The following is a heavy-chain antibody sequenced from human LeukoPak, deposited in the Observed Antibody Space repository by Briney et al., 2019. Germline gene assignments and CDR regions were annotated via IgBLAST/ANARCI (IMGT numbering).Heavy chain of an antibody. CDR1: GFTFSSYW. Sequence: GGSLRLSCAASGFTFSSYWMSWVRQAPGKGLEWVANIKQDGSEKYYVDSVKGRFTISRDNAKNSLYLQMNSLRAEDTAVFYCARAGQGGCTNGVCPRGFDYWGQGTLVTVSS. J-gene: IGHJ4*02. D-gene: IGHD2-8*01. CDR2: IKQDGSEK. CDR3: ARAGQGGCTNGVCPRGFDY. V-gene: IGHV3-7*05.